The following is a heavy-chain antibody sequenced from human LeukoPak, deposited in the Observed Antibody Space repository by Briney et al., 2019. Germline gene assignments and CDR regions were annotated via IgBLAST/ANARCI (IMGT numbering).Heavy chain of an antibody. CDR2: IIPIFGTA. V-gene: IGHV1-69*13. J-gene: IGHJ3*02. CDR3: AGGDGYYDPIGAFDI. CDR1: GYTFTGYY. Sequence: SVKVSCKASGYTFTGYYMHWVRQAPGQGLEWMGGIIPIFGTANYAQKFQGRVTITADESTSTAYMELSSLRSEDTAVYYCAGGDGYYDPIGAFDIWGQGTMVTVSS. D-gene: IGHD3-3*01.